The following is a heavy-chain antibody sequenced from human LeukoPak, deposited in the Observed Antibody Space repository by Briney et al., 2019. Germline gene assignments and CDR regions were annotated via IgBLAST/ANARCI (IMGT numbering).Heavy chain of an antibody. CDR2: ISGSGGST. CDR3: AKDRNTAMVLRDWYFDL. CDR1: GFTFSSYA. J-gene: IGHJ2*01. V-gene: IGHV3-23*01. D-gene: IGHD5-18*01. Sequence: PGGSLRLSCAASGFTFSSYAMSWVRQAPGKGLEWVSAISGSGGSTYYADSVKGRFTISRDNSKNTLYLQMNGLRAEDTAVYYCAKDRNTAMVLRDWYFDLWGRGTLVTVSS.